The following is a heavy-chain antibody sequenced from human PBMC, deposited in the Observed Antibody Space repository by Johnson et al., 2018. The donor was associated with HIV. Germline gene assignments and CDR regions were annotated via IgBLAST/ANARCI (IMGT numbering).Heavy chain of an antibody. CDR1: GFTFSSYA. J-gene: IGHJ3*02. D-gene: IGHD3-10*01. CDR3: ARERDPERGAQKSGVYAFDI. CDR2: ISYDGSNK. Sequence: QVQLVESGGGVVQPGRSLRLSCAASGFTFSSYAMHWVRQAPGKGLEWVAVISYDGSNKYYADSVKGRFTISRDNSKNTLYLQMNSLRAEDTAVYYCARERDPERGAQKSGVYAFDILGQGTMVTVSS. V-gene: IGHV3-30-3*01.